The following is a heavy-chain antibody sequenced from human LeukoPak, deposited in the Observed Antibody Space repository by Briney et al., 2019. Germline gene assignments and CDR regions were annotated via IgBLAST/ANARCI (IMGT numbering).Heavy chain of an antibody. V-gene: IGHV3-7*01. CDR2: IKQDGSEK. J-gene: IGHJ4*02. CDR3: ARDPGLVLRYFDWLPNS. CDR1: GFTFSSYW. D-gene: IGHD3-9*01. Sequence: GGSLRLSCAVSGFTFSSYWMSWVRQAPGKGLEWVANIKQDGSEKYYVDSVKGRFTISRDNAKNSLYLQMNSLRAEDTAVYYCARDPGLVLRYFDWLPNSWGQGTLVTVSS.